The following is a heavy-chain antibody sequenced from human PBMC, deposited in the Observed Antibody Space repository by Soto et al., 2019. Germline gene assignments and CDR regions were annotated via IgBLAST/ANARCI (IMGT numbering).Heavy chain of an antibody. Sequence: GGSLRLSCAASGFTFSGSTVIWVRQASGKGLEWVGRIRSKVNNYAAEYAASVKGRVTISRDDSKNTAFLQMTGLKTEDTDVYYCDAHREISSSSFTDSCGQRSLVTVSS. V-gene: IGHV3-73*01. CDR3: DAHREISSSSFTDS. CDR1: GFTFSGST. J-gene: IGHJ4*02. CDR2: IRSKVNNYAA. D-gene: IGHD2-2*01.